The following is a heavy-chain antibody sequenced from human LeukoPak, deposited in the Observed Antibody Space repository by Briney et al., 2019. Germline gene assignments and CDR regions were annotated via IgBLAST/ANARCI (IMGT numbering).Heavy chain of an antibody. D-gene: IGHD3-22*01. CDR3: AKTYYYDSSGYYYENAFDI. J-gene: IGHJ3*02. CDR1: GFIFSNYW. CDR2: INGDGSSV. V-gene: IGHV3-74*01. Sequence: GGSLRLSCAASGFIFSNYWMHWVRQAPGKGLVWVSRINGDGSSVSYADSVKGRFTISRDNAKNTLYLQMNSLRAEDTAMYYCAKTYYYDSSGYYYENAFDIWGLGTMVTVSS.